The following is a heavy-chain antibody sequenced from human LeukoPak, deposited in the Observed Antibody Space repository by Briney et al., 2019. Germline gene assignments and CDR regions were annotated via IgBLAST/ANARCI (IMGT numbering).Heavy chain of an antibody. Sequence: PSETLSLTCTVSGGSISSYYWSWIRQPPGKGLEWIGEINHSGSTNYNPSLKSRVTISVDTSKNQFSLKLSSVTAADTAVYYCAREAAMGDLDYWGQGTLVTVSS. CDR1: GGSISSYY. J-gene: IGHJ4*02. D-gene: IGHD1-26*01. CDR2: INHSGST. CDR3: AREAAMGDLDY. V-gene: IGHV4-34*01.